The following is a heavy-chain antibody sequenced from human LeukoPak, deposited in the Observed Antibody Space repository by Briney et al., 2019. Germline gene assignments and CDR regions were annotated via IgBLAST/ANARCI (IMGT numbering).Heavy chain of an antibody. J-gene: IGHJ3*02. Sequence: GASVKVSCKASGYTFTGYYIHWVRQAPGQGLGWMGWINPNSGGTNYAQKFQGRVTMTRDTAISTAYMELSRLRSDATAVYSCARRGFLRSDAFDIWGQGTMVTVSS. D-gene: IGHD3-16*01. CDR1: GYTFTGYY. CDR3: ARRGFLRSDAFDI. V-gene: IGHV1-2*02. CDR2: INPNSGGT.